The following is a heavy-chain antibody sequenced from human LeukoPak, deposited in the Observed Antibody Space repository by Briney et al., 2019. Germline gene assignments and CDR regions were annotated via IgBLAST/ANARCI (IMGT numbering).Heavy chain of an antibody. J-gene: IGHJ4*02. CDR2: ISVSGDST. Sequence: GGSLRLSCAASGFSFNNYAMNWVRQAPGKGLEWVSTISVSGDSTFYADSVQGRFTISRDTSRNPLSLHMNSLRAEDTAVYYCARLDWGKFDYWGQGTLVTVSS. CDR1: GFSFNNYA. CDR3: ARLDWGKFDY. V-gene: IGHV3-23*01. D-gene: IGHD3-9*01.